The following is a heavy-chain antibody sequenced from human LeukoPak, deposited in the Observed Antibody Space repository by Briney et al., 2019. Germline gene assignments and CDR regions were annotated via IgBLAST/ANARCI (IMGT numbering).Heavy chain of an antibody. CDR3: ARAGIAAAGTLHGMDV. J-gene: IGHJ6*04. Sequence: SETLSLTCAVYGGSFSGYYWSWIRQPPGKGLEWIGEINHSGITNYNPSLKSRVTISVDTSKNQFSLKLSSVTAADTAVYYCARAGIAAAGTLHGMDVWGKGTTVTVSS. CDR1: GGSFSGYY. CDR2: INHSGIT. D-gene: IGHD6-13*01. V-gene: IGHV4-34*01.